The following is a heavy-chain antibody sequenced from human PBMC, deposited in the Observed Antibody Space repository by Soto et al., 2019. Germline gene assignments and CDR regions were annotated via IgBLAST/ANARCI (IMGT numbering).Heavy chain of an antibody. Sequence: PGESLKISCKASGYSFTSYWIGWVRQMPGKGLEWMGIIYPGDSDTRYSPSFQGQVTIAADKTISTAYLQWSSLKASDTAMYYCARHRSITAAGTWWFDPWGQGTLVTVSS. CDR2: IYPGDSDT. J-gene: IGHJ5*02. CDR1: GYSFTSYW. CDR3: ARHRSITAAGTWWFDP. V-gene: IGHV5-51*01. D-gene: IGHD6-13*01.